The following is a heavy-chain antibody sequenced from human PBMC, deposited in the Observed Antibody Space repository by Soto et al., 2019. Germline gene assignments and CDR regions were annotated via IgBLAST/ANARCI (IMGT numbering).Heavy chain of an antibody. J-gene: IGHJ6*02. CDR2: ISGSGGST. CDR1: GFTFSSYA. Sequence: EVQLLESGGGLVQPGGSLRLSCAASGFTFSSYAMSWVRQAPGKGLEWVSAISGSGGSTYYADSVKGRFTISRDNSKNTLYLQMNSLRAEDTAVYYCAKDHGHQYSSSWKPTAGHYYGMDVWGQGTTVTVSS. D-gene: IGHD6-13*01. V-gene: IGHV3-23*01. CDR3: AKDHGHQYSSSWKPTAGHYYGMDV.